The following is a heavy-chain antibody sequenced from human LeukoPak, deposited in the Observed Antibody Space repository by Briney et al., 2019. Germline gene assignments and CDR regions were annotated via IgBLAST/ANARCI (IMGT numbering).Heavy chain of an antibody. V-gene: IGHV3-30*18. CDR1: GFTFSSYG. CDR3: AKNGNSGSSIDY. D-gene: IGHD1-26*01. J-gene: IGHJ4*02. CDR2: ISYDGSNK. Sequence: PGGSLRLSCAASGFTFSSYGMHWVRQAPGKGLEWVAVISYDGSNKYYADSVKGRFTISRDNSKNTLYLQMNSLRAEDTAVYYCAKNGNSGSSIDYWGQGTLVTVSS.